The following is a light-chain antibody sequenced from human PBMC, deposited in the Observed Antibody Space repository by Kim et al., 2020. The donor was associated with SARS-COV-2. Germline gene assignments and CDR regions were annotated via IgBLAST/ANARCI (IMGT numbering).Light chain of an antibody. CDR1: TRGLRDDYY. CDR2: EVS. CDR3: ASFAGDKNPYV. V-gene: IGLV2-8*01. J-gene: IGLJ1*01. Sequence: QSLTLSCTGSTRGLRDDYYVSWYQPQPGNDPRLLIYEVSKLPSGVPDRFSGSKSDNTASLTVSGLQAEDEAEYYCASFAGDKNPYVFGTGTKVTVL.